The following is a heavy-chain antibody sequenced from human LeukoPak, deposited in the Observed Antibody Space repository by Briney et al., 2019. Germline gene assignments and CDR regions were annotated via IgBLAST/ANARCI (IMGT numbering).Heavy chain of an antibody. J-gene: IGHJ4*01. V-gene: IGHV3-21*01. CDR1: GFTFSSYS. D-gene: IGHD6-19*01. CDR2: ISASSNFI. CDR3: ARDPGYSSGWFDY. Sequence: GGSLRLSCVVSGFTFSSYSMSWARQAPGKGLEWVSSISASSNFISYADSVKGRFTISRDNAKKSLYLQMNSVRAEDTAVYYCARDPGYSSGWFDYWGEGASATVSS.